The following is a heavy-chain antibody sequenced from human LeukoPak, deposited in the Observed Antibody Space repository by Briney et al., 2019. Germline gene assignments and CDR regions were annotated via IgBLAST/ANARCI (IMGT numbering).Heavy chain of an antibody. CDR2: ISSSSSYI. CDR1: GFTFSSYS. Sequence: PGGSLRLSCAASGFTFSSYSMNWVRQAPGKGLEWVSSISSSSSYIYYADSVKGRFTISRNNAKNSLYLQINSLRAEDTAGYYCARMYGDADAFDIWAKGQWSPSLQ. CDR3: ARMYGDADAFDI. J-gene: IGHJ3*02. V-gene: IGHV3-21*01. D-gene: IGHD4-17*01.